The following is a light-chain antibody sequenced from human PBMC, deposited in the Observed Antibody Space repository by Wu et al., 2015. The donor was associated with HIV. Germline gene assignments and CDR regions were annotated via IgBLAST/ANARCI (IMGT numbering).Light chain of an antibody. V-gene: IGKV3-11*01. Sequence: EIVLTQSPDTLSLSPGERATLSCRASQTVSDSYLAWYQQKPGQAPRLLIYDASNRATGIPARFSGSGSGTDFTLTISSLEPEDFAVYYCQQRSNWPPWTFGQGTKVEIK. CDR3: QQRSNWPPWT. CDR2: DAS. J-gene: IGKJ1*01. CDR1: QTVSDSY.